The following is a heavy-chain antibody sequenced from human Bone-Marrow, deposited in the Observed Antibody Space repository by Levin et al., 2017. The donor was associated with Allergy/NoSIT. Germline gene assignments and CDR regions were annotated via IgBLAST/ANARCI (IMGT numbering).Heavy chain of an antibody. D-gene: IGHD2-21*02. CDR2: ISYHPTTK. J-gene: IGHJ4*02. CDR3: AKGNCGADCSG. V-gene: IGHV3-30*18. Sequence: SGGSLRLSCTASGFTFSNYGMHWFRQAPGKGLEWVAIISYHPTTKYYRDSVKGRFTVSRDNSKNTVFLQMTSLRTEDTALYYCAKGNCGADCSGWGQGTLVTVSS. CDR1: GFTFSNYG.